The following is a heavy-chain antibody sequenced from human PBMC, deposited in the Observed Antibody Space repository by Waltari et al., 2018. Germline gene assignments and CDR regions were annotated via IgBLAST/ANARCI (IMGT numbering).Heavy chain of an antibody. CDR3: ARENYDILTGYYTGFDY. Sequence: QVQLQESGPGLVKPSETLSLTCAVSGYSISSGYYWGWIRQPPGKGLEWIGSIYHSGSTYYNPSLKSRVTISVDTSKNQFSLKLSSVTAADTAVYYCARENYDILTGYYTGFDYWGQGTLVTVSS. D-gene: IGHD3-9*01. J-gene: IGHJ4*02. V-gene: IGHV4-38-2*02. CDR2: IYHSGST. CDR1: GYSISSGYY.